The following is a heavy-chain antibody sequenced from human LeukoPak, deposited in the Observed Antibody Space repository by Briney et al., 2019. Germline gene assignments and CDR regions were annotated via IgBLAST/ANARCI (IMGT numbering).Heavy chain of an antibody. V-gene: IGHV1-2*02. D-gene: IGHD1-26*01. CDR3: ARDPGIVGAAFVDY. CDR2: INPNSGGT. J-gene: IGHJ4*02. Sequence: GASVKVSCKASGYTFTGYYMHWVRQAPGQGLEWMGWINPNSGGTNYAQKFQGRVTMTRDTSTSTAYMELRSLRSDDTAVYYCARDPGIVGAAFVDYWGQGTLVTVSS. CDR1: GYTFTGYY.